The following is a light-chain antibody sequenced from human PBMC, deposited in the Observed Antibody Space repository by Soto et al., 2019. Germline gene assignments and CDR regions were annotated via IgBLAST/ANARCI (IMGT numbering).Light chain of an antibody. CDR3: QKYSSVPF. V-gene: IGKV1-27*01. CDR2: AAS. CDR1: QDIRNF. Sequence: DIQMTQSPTSLSASVGDRVTITCRASQDIRNFVAWYQQKPGKAPKLLIYAASTLQSGVPSRFSGSGSGTDFTLNINSLQPEDVATYSCQKYSSVPFFGPGTKVEIK. J-gene: IGKJ3*01.